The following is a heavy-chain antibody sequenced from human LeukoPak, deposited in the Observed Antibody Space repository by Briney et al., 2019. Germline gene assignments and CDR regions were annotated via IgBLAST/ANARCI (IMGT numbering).Heavy chain of an antibody. V-gene: IGHV1-24*01. J-gene: IGHJ3*02. CDR3: ATVSLTGTDAFDI. CDR1: GYTLTELS. D-gene: IGHD3-9*01. Sequence: ASVKVYCEVSGYTLTELSMHWVRQAPGKGLEWMGGFDPEDGETIYAQKFQGRVTMTEDTSTDTAYMELSSLRSEDTAVYYCATVSLTGTDAFDIWGQGTMVTVSS. CDR2: FDPEDGET.